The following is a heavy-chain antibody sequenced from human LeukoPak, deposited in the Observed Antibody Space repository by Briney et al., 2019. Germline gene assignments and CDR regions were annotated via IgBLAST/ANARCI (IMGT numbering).Heavy chain of an antibody. Sequence: GGFLRLSCAASGFTVSSNYMSWVRQAPGKGLEWVSVIYSGGSTYYADSVKGRFTISRDNSKNTLYLQMNSLRAEDTAVYYCARRKRYCSGGSCYWGFDYWGQGTLVTVSS. V-gene: IGHV3-66*04. D-gene: IGHD2-15*01. CDR2: IYSGGST. J-gene: IGHJ4*02. CDR3: ARRKRYCSGGSCYWGFDY. CDR1: GFTVSSNY.